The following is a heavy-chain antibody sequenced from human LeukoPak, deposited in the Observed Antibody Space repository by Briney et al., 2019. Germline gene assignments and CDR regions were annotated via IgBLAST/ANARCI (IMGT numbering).Heavy chain of an antibody. CDR2: INSDGSST. CDR3: AKDPQGDSSGSHFDY. D-gene: IGHD3-22*01. CDR1: GFTFSSYW. V-gene: IGHV3-74*01. Sequence: GGSLRLSCAASGFTFSSYWMHWVRQAPEKGLVWVSRINSDGSSTSYADSVKGRFTISRDNAKNTLYLQMNSLRAEDTAVYYCAKDPQGDSSGSHFDYWGQGTLVTVSS. J-gene: IGHJ4*02.